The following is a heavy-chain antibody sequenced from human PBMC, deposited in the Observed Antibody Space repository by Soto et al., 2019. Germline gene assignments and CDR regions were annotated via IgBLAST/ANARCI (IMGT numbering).Heavy chain of an antibody. CDR1: GGTFSSYA. Sequence: QVQLVQSGAEVRQPASSVKVSCKTSGGTFSSYAISWVRQAPVQGLEWMGGIVPIVDTATYAQKFQGRVTITADESTSTADMELSRLRSDDTDVYYCVRVVAIPSYPDYWGQGTLVTVSS. CDR3: VRVVAIPSYPDY. J-gene: IGHJ4*02. D-gene: IGHD1-26*01. CDR2: IVPIVDTA. V-gene: IGHV1-69*12.